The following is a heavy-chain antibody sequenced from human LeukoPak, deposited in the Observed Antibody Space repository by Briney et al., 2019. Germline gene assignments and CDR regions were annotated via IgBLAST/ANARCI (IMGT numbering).Heavy chain of an antibody. J-gene: IGHJ4*02. CDR1: GFPFRSYS. Sequence: NPGGSLRLSCAASGFPFRSYSMNWVRQAPGKGLEWVSSISSSSTHIYYADSVKGRFTISRDNAKNSLYLQMNSLRVEDTAVYYCARAEGSGSSFDYWGRGTLVTVSS. CDR2: ISSSSTHI. CDR3: ARAEGSGSSFDY. D-gene: IGHD3-10*01. V-gene: IGHV3-21*01.